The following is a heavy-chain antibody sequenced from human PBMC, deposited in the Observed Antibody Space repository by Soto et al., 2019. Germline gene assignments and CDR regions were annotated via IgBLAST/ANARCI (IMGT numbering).Heavy chain of an antibody. J-gene: IGHJ4*02. D-gene: IGHD3-22*01. CDR3: ARIYYDSVFDY. CDR2: INHSGST. V-gene: IGHV4-34*01. Sequence: SDTLSLTCAVYGGSFSGYYWTWIRQPPGTGLEWIGEINHSGSTNYNPSLKSRVTISVDTSKNQFSLKLTSVTAADTAVYYCARIYYDSVFDYWGQGTLVTGS. CDR1: GGSFSGYY.